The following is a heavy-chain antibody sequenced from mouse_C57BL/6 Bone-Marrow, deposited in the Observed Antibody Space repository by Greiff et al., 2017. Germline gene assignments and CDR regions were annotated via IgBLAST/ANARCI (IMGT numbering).Heavy chain of an antibody. CDR3: ARGDYYGSSYYFDY. V-gene: IGHV1-18*01. CDR2: INPNNGGT. Sequence: EVQLQESGPELVKPGASVKIPCKASGYTFTDYNMDWVKQSHGKSLEWIGDINPNNGGTIYNQKFKGKATLTVDKSSSTAYMALRSLTSEDTAVYYCARGDYYGSSYYFDYWGQGTTLTVSS. J-gene: IGHJ2*01. D-gene: IGHD1-1*01. CDR1: GYTFTDYN.